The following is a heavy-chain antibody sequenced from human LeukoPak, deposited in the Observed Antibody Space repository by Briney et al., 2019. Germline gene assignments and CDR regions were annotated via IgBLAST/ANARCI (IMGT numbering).Heavy chain of an antibody. V-gene: IGHV4-39*07. D-gene: IGHD3-10*01. CDR3: ARGEWFGELSLNWFDP. Sequence: AETLSLTCTVSGGSISSSSYYWGWIRQPPGKGLEWIGSIYYSGSTYYNPSLKSRVTISVDTSKNQFSLKLSSVTAADTAVYYCARGEWFGELSLNWFDPWGQGTLVTVSS. J-gene: IGHJ5*02. CDR2: IYYSGST. CDR1: GGSISSSSYY.